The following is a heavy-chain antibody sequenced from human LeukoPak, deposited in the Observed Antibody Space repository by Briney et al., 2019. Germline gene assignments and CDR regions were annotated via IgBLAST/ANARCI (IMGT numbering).Heavy chain of an antibody. D-gene: IGHD6-6*01. J-gene: IGHJ4*02. CDR1: GFTFNTHA. CDR2: ISGSGDT. V-gene: IGHV3-23*01. Sequence: GGSLRLSCAASGFTFNTHAMSWVRQAPGKGLEWVSGISGSGDTYYADSVKGRFTISRDNSKNTLYLQMNSLRAEDTAVYYCAREYSSSYDWGQGTLVTVSS. CDR3: AREYSSSYD.